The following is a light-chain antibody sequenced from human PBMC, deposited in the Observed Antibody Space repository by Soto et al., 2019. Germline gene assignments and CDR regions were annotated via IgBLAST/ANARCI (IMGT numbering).Light chain of an antibody. Sequence: SYELTQPPSVSVSPGQTASITCSGDKLGDKYACWYQQKPGQSPVLVIYQNNKRPSGIPERFSGSNSGNTATLTISGTQAKDEADYYCLAWASSTGVFGTGTKLTVL. V-gene: IGLV3-1*01. CDR3: LAWASSTGV. CDR1: KLGDKY. CDR2: QNN. J-gene: IGLJ1*01.